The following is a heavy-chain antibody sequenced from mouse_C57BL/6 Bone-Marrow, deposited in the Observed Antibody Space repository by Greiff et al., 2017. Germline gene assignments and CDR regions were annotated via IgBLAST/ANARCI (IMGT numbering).Heavy chain of an antibody. Sequence: QVQLKESGPELVKPGASVKISCKASGYAFSSSWMNWVKQRPGKGLEWIGRIYPGDGYTNYNGKFKGKATLTADKSSSTAYMQLSSLTSEDSAVYFCARQLYYFDDWGQGTTLTVSS. CDR3: ARQLYYFDD. J-gene: IGHJ2*01. D-gene: IGHD3-1*01. V-gene: IGHV1-82*01. CDR1: GYAFSSSW. CDR2: IYPGDGYT.